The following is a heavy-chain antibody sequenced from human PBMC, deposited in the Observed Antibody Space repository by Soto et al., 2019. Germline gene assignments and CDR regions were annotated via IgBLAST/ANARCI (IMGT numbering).Heavy chain of an antibody. CDR2: IYYIRST. J-gene: IGHJ3*01. V-gene: IGHV4-28*02. CDR3: VRKNGVLDAFDF. Sequence: SQTLSLTCAVSGYSISSSNCWRWIRQPKGKGLEWIGYIYYIRSTTYTPYLKSRLTMSVHTSKNRCSLKLRSVTAVQTAVYYCVRKNGVLDAFDFWGQGTMVTVS. D-gene: IGHD4-17*01. CDR1: GYSISSSNC.